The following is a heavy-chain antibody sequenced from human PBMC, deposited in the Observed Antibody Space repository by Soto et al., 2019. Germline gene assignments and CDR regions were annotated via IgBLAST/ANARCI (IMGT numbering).Heavy chain of an antibody. J-gene: IGHJ5*01. Sequence: QVRLVASGGGVVQPGGSLRLSCASSGSTFSSYGMNWVRQAPGKGLVWVAVIWYDGSKKYYGDSVKGRFTISRDNSKNSVHLQMHSQRAEDTSVYYCARDWAPSSLASAGGFDSWGQGTLVSVSS. CDR1: GSTFSSYG. D-gene: IGHD6-13*01. V-gene: IGHV3-33*01. CDR2: IWYDGSKK. CDR3: ARDWAPSSLASAGGFDS.